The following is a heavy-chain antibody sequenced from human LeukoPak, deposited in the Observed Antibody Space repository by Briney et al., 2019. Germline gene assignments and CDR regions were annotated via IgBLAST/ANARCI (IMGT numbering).Heavy chain of an antibody. V-gene: IGHV3-23*01. J-gene: IGHJ4*02. CDR3: AILTTHSSSSQFDY. Sequence: GGSLRLSCAASGFTFDDYAMHWVRQAPGKGLEWVSAISGSGTITYYADSVKGRFTISRDNSKDTLYLQMNSLRAEDTAIYFCAILTTHSSSSQFDYWGQGTLVTVSS. CDR1: GFTFDDYA. D-gene: IGHD6-6*01. CDR2: ISGSGTIT.